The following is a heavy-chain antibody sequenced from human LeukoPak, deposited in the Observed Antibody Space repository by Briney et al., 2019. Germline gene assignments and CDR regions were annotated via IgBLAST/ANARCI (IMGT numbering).Heavy chain of an antibody. CDR3: ARAEMSGIWFDP. J-gene: IGHJ5*02. D-gene: IGHD3-3*01. V-gene: IGHV4-38-2*02. CDR2: MYYSGST. Sequence: SETLSLTCTVSGYSISSGYYWGWIRQPPGKGLEWIGSMYYSGSTYYNPSLKSRVTISVDTPKNQFSLKLSSVTAADTAVYYCARAEMSGIWFDPWGQGTLVTVSS. CDR1: GYSISSGYY.